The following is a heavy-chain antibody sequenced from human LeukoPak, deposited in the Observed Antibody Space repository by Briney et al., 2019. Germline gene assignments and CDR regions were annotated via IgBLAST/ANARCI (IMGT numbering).Heavy chain of an antibody. CDR2: IIPIFGTA. CDR3: ARGWSPHYSNYYYHMDV. Sequence: GSSVKVSCKASGGTFSSYAISWVRQAPGQGLEWMGGIIPIFGTANYAQKFQGRVTITADESTSTAYMELSSLRSEDTAVYYCARGWSPHYSNYYYHMDVWGKGTTVTVSS. D-gene: IGHD4-11*01. V-gene: IGHV1-69*01. CDR1: GGTFSSYA. J-gene: IGHJ6*03.